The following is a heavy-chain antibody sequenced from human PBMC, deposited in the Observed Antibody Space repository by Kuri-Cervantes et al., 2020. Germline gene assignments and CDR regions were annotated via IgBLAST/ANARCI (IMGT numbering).Heavy chain of an antibody. CDR2: IWSDGSNK. CDR1: GFTFRSYG. V-gene: IGHV3-30*19. CDR3: ARERITMIVVDPMGGMDV. D-gene: IGHD3-22*01. Sequence: GESLKISCVASGFTFRSYGMHWVRQAPGKGLEWVAVIWSDGSNKYYADSVKGRFTISRDNSKNTLYLQMNSLRAEDTAVYYCARERITMIVVDPMGGMDVWGQGTTVTVSS. J-gene: IGHJ6*02.